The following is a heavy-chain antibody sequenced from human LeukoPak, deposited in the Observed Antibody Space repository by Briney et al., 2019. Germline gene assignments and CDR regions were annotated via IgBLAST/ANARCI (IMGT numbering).Heavy chain of an antibody. J-gene: IGHJ4*02. Sequence: PGGSPRLSCAASGFTYSSYGMHWVRQAPGKGLEWVAVISYDGSNKYYADSVKGRFTISRDNSEHTLYLEMNSLRGEDTAMYYCAKDPGYTYGYSFDYWGQGTLVTVSS. CDR3: AKDPGYTYGYSFDY. CDR1: GFTYSSYG. V-gene: IGHV3-30*18. D-gene: IGHD5-18*01. CDR2: ISYDGSNK.